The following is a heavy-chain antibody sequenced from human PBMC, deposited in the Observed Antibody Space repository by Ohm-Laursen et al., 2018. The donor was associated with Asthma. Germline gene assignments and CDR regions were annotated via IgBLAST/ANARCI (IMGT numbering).Heavy chain of an antibody. J-gene: IGHJ6*02. V-gene: IGHV3-74*01. CDR3: ARPYNYYRMGV. CDR2: INNDGSGT. Sequence: SLRLSCAASGFTFSDYWLHWVRQAPGKGLVWVSHINNDGSGTTYADSVKGRFTISRDNAKNTLYLQMNSLTAEDTAVYYCARPYNYYRMGVWGQGTTVTVSS. CDR1: GFTFSDYW.